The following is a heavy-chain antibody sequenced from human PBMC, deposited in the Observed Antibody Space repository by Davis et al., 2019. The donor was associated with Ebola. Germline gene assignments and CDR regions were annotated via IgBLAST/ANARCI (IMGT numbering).Heavy chain of an antibody. CDR3: ARTHCSGGSCYLDY. CDR2: IYNGGST. V-gene: IGHV3-53*01. D-gene: IGHD2-15*01. Sequence: AGSLCLSCAASGVTVSSYYMSWVRQAPGKGLEWVSVIYNGGSTYYADSVKGRFTISRDNSKNTLYLQMNSLGVEDTAVYYCARTHCSGGSCYLDYWGQGTLVTVSS. CDR1: GVTVSSYY. J-gene: IGHJ4*02.